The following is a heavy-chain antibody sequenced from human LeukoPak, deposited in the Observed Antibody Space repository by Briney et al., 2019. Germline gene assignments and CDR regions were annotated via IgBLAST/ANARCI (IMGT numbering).Heavy chain of an antibody. CDR2: ITPYNGDT. Sequence: ASVTVSYTACGYTFITYGMTWVRQAPGQGLEWMGWITPYNGDTNYAQNLQDRVTMTTDTSTSTAYMELRSLRSDDTAVYFCARVAGESYNYFDTWGRGTLVTVSS. J-gene: IGHJ4*02. CDR3: ARVAGESYNYFDT. CDR1: GYTFITYG. D-gene: IGHD1-26*01. V-gene: IGHV1-18*01.